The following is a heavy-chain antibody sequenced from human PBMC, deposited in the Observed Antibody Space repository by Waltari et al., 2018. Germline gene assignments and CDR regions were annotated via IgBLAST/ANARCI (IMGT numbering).Heavy chain of an antibody. CDR3: TRSGGASAFDI. CDR1: EFIFSNYW. Sequence: EVQLVESGGGLVQTGGSLRVSCTASEFIFSNYWMSWVGQAPGKWPEGVANIGEDGTEKYYVHSVKGRFTISRDNVKNSLYLEMNSLRAEDTAMYYCTRSGGASAFDIWGQGTMVTVSS. CDR2: IGEDGTEK. D-gene: IGHD1-1*01. V-gene: IGHV3-7*02. J-gene: IGHJ3*02.